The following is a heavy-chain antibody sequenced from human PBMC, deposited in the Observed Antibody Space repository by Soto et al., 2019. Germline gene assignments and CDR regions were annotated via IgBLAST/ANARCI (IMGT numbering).Heavy chain of an antibody. V-gene: IGHV4-61*01. CDR2: IYYSGST. J-gene: IGHJ6*02. CDR3: ARSGFGFAIFGVVPQSDYYYYGMDV. CDR1: GGSVSSGSYY. D-gene: IGHD3-3*01. Sequence: SEPLSLTCTVSGGSVSSGSYYWSWIRQPPGKGLEWIGYIYYSGSTNYNPSLKSRVTISVDTSKNQFSLKLSSVTAADTAVYYCARSGFGFAIFGVVPQSDYYYYGMDVWGQGTTVTVSS.